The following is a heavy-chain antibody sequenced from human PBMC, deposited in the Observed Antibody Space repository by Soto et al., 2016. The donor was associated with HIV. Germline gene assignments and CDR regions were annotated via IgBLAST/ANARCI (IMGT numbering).Heavy chain of an antibody. D-gene: IGHD4-17*01. V-gene: IGHV3-33*01. Sequence: VQLVESGGGVVQPGRSLRLSCAASGFTFSSYGMHWVRQAPGKGLEWVAVIWYDGSKKYYADSLKGRFTISRDNSKNMLYLQMNSLRADDTAVYYCARVYGGNTFDYWAREPGHRLL. CDR2: IWYDGSKK. CDR1: GFTFSSYG. CDR3: ARVYGGNTFDY. J-gene: IGHJ4*02.